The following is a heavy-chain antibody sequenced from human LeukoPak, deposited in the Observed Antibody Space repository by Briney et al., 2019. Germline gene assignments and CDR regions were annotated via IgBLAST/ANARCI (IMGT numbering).Heavy chain of an antibody. CDR3: ARYSGSYLTYFDY. V-gene: IGHV5-51*01. CDR2: IYPGDSDT. J-gene: IGHJ4*02. CDR1: GYVFTNYW. D-gene: IGHD1-26*01. Sequence: GVSLKISCKGSGYVFTNYWIGWVRQMPGKRLEWMGIIYPGDSDTRYSPSFQAQVTISADRSISTAYLQWSSLKASDTAMYYCARYSGSYLTYFDYWCQGTLVTVSS.